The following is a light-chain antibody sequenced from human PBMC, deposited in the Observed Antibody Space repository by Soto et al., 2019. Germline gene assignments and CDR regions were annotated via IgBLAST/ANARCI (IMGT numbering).Light chain of an antibody. J-gene: IGLJ3*02. Sequence: QSALTQPASVSGSPGQSITISCTGTSSDVGIYDYVSWYQQHPDKAPRLMIYDVTNRPSGVSDRFSGSKSGNTASLTISGLQAEDEADYYCSSFTSSTTVVFGGGTTLTVL. CDR1: SSDVGIYDY. CDR3: SSFTSSTTVV. CDR2: DVT. V-gene: IGLV2-14*03.